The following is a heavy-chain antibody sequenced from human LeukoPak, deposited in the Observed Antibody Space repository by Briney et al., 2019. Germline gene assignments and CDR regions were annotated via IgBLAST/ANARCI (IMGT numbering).Heavy chain of an antibody. Sequence: GGSLRLSCAASGFTFSSYWMTWVSQAPGKGLESVANIKQDGSEKYYVDSVKGRFTISRDNAKNSLYLQMNSLRAEDTAVYYCARVQHEWLMDYWGQGTLVTVSS. CDR3: ARVQHEWLMDY. D-gene: IGHD3-3*01. CDR1: GFTFSSYW. V-gene: IGHV3-7*01. CDR2: IKQDGSEK. J-gene: IGHJ4*02.